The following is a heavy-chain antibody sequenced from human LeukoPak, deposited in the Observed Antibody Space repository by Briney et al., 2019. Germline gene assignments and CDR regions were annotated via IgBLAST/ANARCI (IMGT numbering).Heavy chain of an antibody. CDR2: ISGGSSST. D-gene: IGHD4-17*01. Sequence: PGGSLRLSCAASGFTFSSYAMNWVRQAPGKGLEWVSGISGGSSSTNYADSVKGRFTISRDNSKNPLYLQMNSLRADETAVYYCAKATTKYYFDSWGQGTLVTVSS. CDR3: AKATTKYYFDS. V-gene: IGHV3-23*01. CDR1: GFTFSSYA. J-gene: IGHJ4*02.